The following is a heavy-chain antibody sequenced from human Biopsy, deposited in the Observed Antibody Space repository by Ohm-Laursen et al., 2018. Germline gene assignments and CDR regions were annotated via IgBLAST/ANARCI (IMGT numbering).Heavy chain of an antibody. CDR2: INTSGGST. D-gene: IGHD6-13*01. CDR3: AKDQLGSTWSNDAFDM. Sequence: SLRLSCAASGFTFSSYAMTWVRQAPGKGLEWVSVINTSGGSTHYAVSVKGRFTMSRDNSKNTLYLQMNGLKAEDTAVYYCAKDQLGSTWSNDAFDMWGQGTVVTVSS. CDR1: GFTFSSYA. J-gene: IGHJ3*02. V-gene: IGHV3-23*01.